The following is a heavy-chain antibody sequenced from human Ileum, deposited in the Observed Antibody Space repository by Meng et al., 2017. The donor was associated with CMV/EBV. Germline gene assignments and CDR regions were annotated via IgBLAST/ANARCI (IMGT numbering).Heavy chain of an antibody. CDR2: INPGGVRT. CDR3: ARDAWYNNTLGEYGMDV. V-gene: IGHV1-46*01. J-gene: IGHJ6*02. Sequence: ASVKVSCKASGYPFANYYIHWVRQAPRQGLEWMGIINPGGVRTIYAQKFQGRVTMTRDTSTSTVYMDLSSLRSEDTAMYYCARDAWYNNTLGEYGMDVWGQGTTVTVSS. CDR1: GYPFANYY. D-gene: IGHD1-14*01.